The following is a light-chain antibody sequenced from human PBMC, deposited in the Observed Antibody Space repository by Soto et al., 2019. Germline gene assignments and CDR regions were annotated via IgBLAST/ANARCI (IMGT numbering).Light chain of an antibody. V-gene: IGLV1-51*01. J-gene: IGLJ2*01. Sequence: QSVLTQPPSVSAAPGQKVTISCSGSSSNIVNNFVSWYQQLPGTAPKLLIYDNNKRPSGIPGRFSGSKSGTSATLGITGLQTGDEADYFCWAWDSSLNTVVFGGWTKLTFL. CDR1: SSNIVNNF. CDR3: WAWDSSLNTVV. CDR2: DNN.